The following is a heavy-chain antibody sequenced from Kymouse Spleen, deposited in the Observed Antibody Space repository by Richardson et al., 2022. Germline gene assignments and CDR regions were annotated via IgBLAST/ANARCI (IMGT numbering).Heavy chain of an antibody. V-gene: IGHV4-61*01. J-gene: IGHJ4*02. D-gene: IGHD1-26*01. CDR3: AKGGATIFDY. CDR1: GGSVSSGSYY. Sequence: QVQLQESGPGLVKPSETLSLTCTVSGGSVSSGSYYWSWIRQPPGKGLEWIGYIYYSGSTNYNPSLKSRVTISVDTSKNQFSLKLSSVTAADTAVYYCAKGGATIFDYWGQGTLVTVSS. CDR2: IYYSGST.